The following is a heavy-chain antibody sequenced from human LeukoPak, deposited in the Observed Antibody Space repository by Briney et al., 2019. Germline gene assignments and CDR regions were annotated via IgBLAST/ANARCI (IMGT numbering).Heavy chain of an antibody. CDR3: AKDIGQVGATPMDV. Sequence: GGSLRLSCAASGLTVSSNYMSWVRQTPEKGLEWVSILYSGGSAYYPDSLSGRFTISRDNSKNTLYLQMNSLRAEDMAVYYCAKDIGQVGATPMDVWGQGTTVTVSS. CDR2: LYSGGSA. V-gene: IGHV3-66*01. J-gene: IGHJ6*02. CDR1: GLTVSSNY. D-gene: IGHD1-26*01.